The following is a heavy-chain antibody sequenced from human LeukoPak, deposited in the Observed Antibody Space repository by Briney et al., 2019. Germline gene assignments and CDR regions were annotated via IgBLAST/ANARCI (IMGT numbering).Heavy chain of an antibody. CDR1: GFTFSSYV. CDR2: ITGSGGST. D-gene: IGHD1-26*01. Sequence: GGSLRLSCAASGFTFSSYVMSWVRQAPGKGLEWVSSITGSGGSTYYADSVEGRFTVSRDNSKNTLYLQMNSLRADDTAVYYCAKDRWELMGDAFDIWGQGTMVTVSS. CDR3: AKDRWELMGDAFDI. J-gene: IGHJ3*02. V-gene: IGHV3-23*01.